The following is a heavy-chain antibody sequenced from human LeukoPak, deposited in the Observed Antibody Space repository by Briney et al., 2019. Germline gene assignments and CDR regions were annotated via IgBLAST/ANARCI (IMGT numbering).Heavy chain of an antibody. V-gene: IGHV2-26*01. Sequence: SGPVLVKPTETLTLTCTASGFSLSNARMGVSWIRQPPGKALEWLAHIFSNDEKSYSTSLKSRLTISKDTSKSQVVLTMTNMDPVDTATYYCARMGDYYYYYGMDVWGKGTTVTVSS. CDR2: IFSNDEK. CDR1: GFSLSNARMG. J-gene: IGHJ6*04. D-gene: IGHD3-16*01. CDR3: ARMGDYYYYYGMDV.